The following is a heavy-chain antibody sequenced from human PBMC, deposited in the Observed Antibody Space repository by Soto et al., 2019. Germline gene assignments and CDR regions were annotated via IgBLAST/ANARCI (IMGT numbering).Heavy chain of an antibody. D-gene: IGHD5-12*01. Sequence: PGESLKIFCKGSGYRFTSYWIAWVRQMPGKGVEWMGSIYPVDSDTRNSPSFQGEVTISANKSITTAYLQWSSLKASDTAIYYCSRQFYSGYDRGGWFDPWGQGTLVTVSS. CDR1: GYRFTSYW. J-gene: IGHJ5*02. CDR3: SRQFYSGYDRGGWFDP. CDR2: IYPVDSDT. V-gene: IGHV5-51*01.